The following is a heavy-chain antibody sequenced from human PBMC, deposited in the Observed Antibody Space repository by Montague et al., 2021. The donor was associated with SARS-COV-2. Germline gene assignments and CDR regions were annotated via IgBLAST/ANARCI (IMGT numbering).Heavy chain of an antibody. CDR2: LDYSGXT. CDR1: GGSFSSSSCC. Sequence: SETLSLTCSVSGGSFSSSSCCWGWHRPPPGKGSVWNGSLDYSGXTXSTXXXKXPVSMSVDTSKNQFSLTLTAVTAAATAVYYCARHRTCYDEVWGTHRYTPDYWGQGTLVTVFS. CDR3: ARHRTCYDEVWGTHRYTPDY. D-gene: IGHD3-16*02. J-gene: IGHJ4*02. V-gene: IGHV4-39*01.